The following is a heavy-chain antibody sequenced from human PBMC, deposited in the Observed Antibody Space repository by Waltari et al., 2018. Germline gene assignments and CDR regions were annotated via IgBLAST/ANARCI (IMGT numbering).Heavy chain of an antibody. CDR1: GGSTRLFI. CDR3: AKRPLAPPVGAGKRYHHGMDV. J-gene: IGHJ6*02. V-gene: IGHV4-4*09. D-gene: IGHD3-10*01. CDR2: VSPSGRT. Sequence: QVQLRESGPGLVKPSETLSLTCNVSGGSTRLFIWNWVRQSPGGGLAWFGHVSPSGRTDCNPWRKSRVTRSRDRPRNRISLKIESVTAADTAVYYCAKRPLAPPVGAGKRYHHGMDVWGPGTSVTVSS.